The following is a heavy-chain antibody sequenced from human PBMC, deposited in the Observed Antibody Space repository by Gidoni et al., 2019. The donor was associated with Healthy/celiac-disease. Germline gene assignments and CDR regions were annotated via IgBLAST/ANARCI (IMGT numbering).Heavy chain of an antibody. CDR3: ARSPEVIGYCSSTSCYTTFFDY. CDR2: ISYDGSNK. V-gene: IGHV3-30-3*01. J-gene: IGHJ4*02. D-gene: IGHD2-2*02. CDR1: GFTFSSYA. Sequence: QVQLVESGGGVVQPGRSLSLSCAASGFTFSSYAMHWVRQAPGKGLEGVAVISYDGSNKYYADSVKGRFTISRDNSKNTLYLQMNSLRAEDTAVYYCARSPEVIGYCSSTSCYTTFFDYWGQGTLVTVSS.